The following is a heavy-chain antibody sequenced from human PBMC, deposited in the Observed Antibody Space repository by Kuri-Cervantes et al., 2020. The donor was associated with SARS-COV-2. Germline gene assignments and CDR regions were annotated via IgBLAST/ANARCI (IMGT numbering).Heavy chain of an antibody. CDR1: GFTFSSYA. J-gene: IGHJ4*02. CDR3: ARGGLGYPKTKAYYYDSSGYLDK. D-gene: IGHD3-22*01. V-gene: IGHV3-30-3*01. CDR2: ISYDGSNK. Sequence: GGSLRLSCAAPGFTFSSYAMHWVRQAPGKGLEWVAVISYDGSNKYYADSVKGRFTISRDNSKNTLYLQMNSLRAEDTAVYYCARGGLGYPKTKAYYYDSSGYLDKWGQGTLVTVSS.